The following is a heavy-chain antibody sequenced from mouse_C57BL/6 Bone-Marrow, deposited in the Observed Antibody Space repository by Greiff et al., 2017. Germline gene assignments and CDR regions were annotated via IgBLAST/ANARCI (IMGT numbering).Heavy chain of an antibody. V-gene: IGHV7-3*01. Sequence: EVQLQESGGGLVQPGGSLSLSCAASGFTFTDYYMSWVRQPPGKALEWLGFIRNKANGYTTEYSASVKGRFTISRDNSQSILYLQMNALRAEDSATYYCARGGSSCFDYWGQGTTLTVSS. CDR1: GFTFTDYY. CDR3: ARGGSSCFDY. CDR2: IRNKANGYTT. J-gene: IGHJ2*01. D-gene: IGHD1-1*01.